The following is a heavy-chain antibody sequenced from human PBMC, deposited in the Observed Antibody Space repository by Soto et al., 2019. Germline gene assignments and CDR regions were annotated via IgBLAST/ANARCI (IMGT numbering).Heavy chain of an antibody. Sequence: SETLSLTWAVAGYSISSSNWWGWIRQPPGKGLEWIGYIYYSGTTYYNPSLKSRVAMSVDNARNSLFLQMNSLRVEDTAVYYCARGGPTGSSKGPLVNYWGQGTLVTVSS. D-gene: IGHD1-26*01. CDR3: ARGGPTGSSKGPLVNY. J-gene: IGHJ4*02. CDR2: IYYSGTT. CDR1: GYSISSSNW. V-gene: IGHV4-28*03.